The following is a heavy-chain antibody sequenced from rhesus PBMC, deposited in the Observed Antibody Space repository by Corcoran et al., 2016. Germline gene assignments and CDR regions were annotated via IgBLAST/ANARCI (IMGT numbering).Heavy chain of an antibody. CDR2: IYGSSTST. D-gene: IGHD3-3*01. Sequence: QVQLQESGPGVVKPSETLSLTCAVSGGSISDSYRWSWIRQPPGKGLEWIGYIYGSSTSTNYNPSLKSRVTISKDTSKNQFSLKLSSVTAADTAVYYCARERLDWGGFDYWGQGVLVTVSS. CDR3: ARERLDWGGFDY. V-gene: IGHV4S10*01. CDR1: GGSISDSYR. J-gene: IGHJ4*01.